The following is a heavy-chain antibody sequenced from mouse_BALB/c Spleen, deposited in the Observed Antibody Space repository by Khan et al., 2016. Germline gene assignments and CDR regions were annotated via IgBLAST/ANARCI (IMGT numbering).Heavy chain of an antibody. V-gene: IGHV3-8*02. D-gene: IGHD2-3*01. Sequence: EVQLQESGPSLVKPSQTLSLTCSVTGDSITSGYWNWIRKFPGNKLEYMGYINYSGSTYYIPSLKSRIYITRVTTKNPYYMQLHSVNTEDTATYYCARYDAYYFDYWGQGTTLTVSS. CDR2: INYSGST. CDR3: ARYDAYYFDY. CDR1: GDSITSGY. J-gene: IGHJ2*01.